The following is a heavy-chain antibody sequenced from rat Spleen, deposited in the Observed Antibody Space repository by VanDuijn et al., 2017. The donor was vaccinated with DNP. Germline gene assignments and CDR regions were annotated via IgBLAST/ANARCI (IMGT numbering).Heavy chain of an antibody. D-gene: IGHD1-10*01. V-gene: IGHV5-20*01. J-gene: IGHJ2*01. Sequence: EVQLVESGGGLVQPGRSLKLSCAASGFTFRDYYMAWVRQAPTKGLEWVAYLRYDGGSTYYGDSVKGRFTISRENAKSTLYLQMDSLRSEETATYYCTRVITTTYYGMDAWGQGVLVTVSS. CDR1: GFTFRDYY. CDR2: LRYDGGST. CDR3: TRVITTTYYGMDA.